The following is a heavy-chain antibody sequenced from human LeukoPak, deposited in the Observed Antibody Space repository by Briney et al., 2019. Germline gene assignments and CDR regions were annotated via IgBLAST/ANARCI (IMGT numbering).Heavy chain of an antibody. V-gene: IGHV1-24*01. Sequence: ASVKVSCKVSEYSLTEISIHWVRQAPGKGLEWMGSFEVEDGESFYAEKLQGRVTMTEDTSTDTAYMELTGLRSEDTAVYYCARVFTYSGSDYSLDGVFDYWGQGSRVTVSS. D-gene: IGHD1-26*01. CDR1: EYSLTEIS. J-gene: IGHJ4*02. CDR2: FEVEDGES. CDR3: ARVFTYSGSDYSLDGVFDY.